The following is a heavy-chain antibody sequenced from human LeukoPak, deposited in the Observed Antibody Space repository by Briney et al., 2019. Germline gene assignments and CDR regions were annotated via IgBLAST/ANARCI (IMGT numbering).Heavy chain of an antibody. D-gene: IGHD3-16*01. J-gene: IGHJ5*02. CDR3: ARDYASGRFDP. CDR2: IYHSGST. CDR1: GYSISSGYY. V-gene: IGHV4-38-2*02. Sequence: SETLSLTCTVSGYSISSGYYWGWIRQPPGKGLEWIGSIYHSGSTYYNPSLKSRVTISVDTSKNQFSLKLSSVTAADTAVYYCARDYASGRFDPWGQGTLVTVSS.